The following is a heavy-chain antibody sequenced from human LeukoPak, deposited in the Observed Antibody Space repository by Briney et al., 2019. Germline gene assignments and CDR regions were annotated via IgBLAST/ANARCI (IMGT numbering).Heavy chain of an antibody. V-gene: IGHV3-9*03. D-gene: IGHD3-22*01. CDR1: GFTFDDYA. CDR3: AKDGRSGYYFYYFDY. CDR2: IGWNSGSI. Sequence: GGSLRLSCAASGFTFDDYAMHWVRQAPGKGLEWVSGIGWNSGSIGYADSVKGRFTISRDNAKNSLYLQMNSLRAEDMALYYCAKDGRSGYYFYYFDYWGQGTLVTVSS. J-gene: IGHJ4*02.